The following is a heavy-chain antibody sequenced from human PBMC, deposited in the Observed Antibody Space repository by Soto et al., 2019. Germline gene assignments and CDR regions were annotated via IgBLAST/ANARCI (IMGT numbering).Heavy chain of an antibody. CDR3: ARERGMNYDILTGYFDY. CDR2: IIPIFGTA. D-gene: IGHD3-9*01. Sequence: SVKVSCKASGGTFSSYAISWVRQAPGQGLEWMGGIIPIFGTANYAQKFQGRVTITADESTSTAYMELSSLRSEDTAVYYCARERGMNYDILTGYFDYWGQGTLVTVSS. CDR1: GGTFSSYA. V-gene: IGHV1-69*13. J-gene: IGHJ4*02.